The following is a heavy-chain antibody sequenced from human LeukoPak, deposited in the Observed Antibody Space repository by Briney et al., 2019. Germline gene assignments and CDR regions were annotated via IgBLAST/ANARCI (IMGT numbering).Heavy chain of an antibody. Sequence: SETLSLTCTVSGGSISSYYWSWIRQPAGKGLEWIGRIYTSGSTNYNPSLKSRVTMSVDTSKNQFSLKLSSVTAADTAVYYCARAPELVTDHGGYYFDYWGQGTLVTVSS. CDR1: GGSISSYY. V-gene: IGHV4-4*07. J-gene: IGHJ4*02. CDR2: IYTSGST. CDR3: ARAPELVTDHGGYYFDY. D-gene: IGHD2-21*02.